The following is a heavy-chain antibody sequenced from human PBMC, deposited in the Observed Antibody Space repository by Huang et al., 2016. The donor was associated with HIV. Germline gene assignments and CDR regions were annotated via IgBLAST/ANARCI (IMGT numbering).Heavy chain of an antibody. J-gene: IGHJ3*02. D-gene: IGHD3-22*01. V-gene: IGHV1-18*04. CDR1: GYSFTSFA. Sequence: QVQLLQSGAEVKKPGASVKVSCKASGYSFTSFAVTWVRQAPGQGLEWMGWSRGYNGDTDYARKVQDRVTMTLDTSTSTAYMELRSLTSDDTAVYYCARVARISLIVGDAFDIWGLGTRVTVSS. CDR3: ARVARISLIVGDAFDI. CDR2: SRGYNGDT.